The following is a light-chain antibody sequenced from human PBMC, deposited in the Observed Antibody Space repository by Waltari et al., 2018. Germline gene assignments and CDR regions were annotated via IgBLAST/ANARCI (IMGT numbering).Light chain of an antibody. CDR1: QSVSSF. CDR3: QQRSNWPKIT. V-gene: IGKV3-11*01. J-gene: IGKJ5*01. Sequence: EIVLTQPPATLSLSPGARATLSCRASQSVSSFLAWYQHNPGQAPRLLLYDASNRATGIPARFSGSGSGTDFTLTISSLEPEDFAVYYCQQRSNWPKITFGQGTRLEIK. CDR2: DAS.